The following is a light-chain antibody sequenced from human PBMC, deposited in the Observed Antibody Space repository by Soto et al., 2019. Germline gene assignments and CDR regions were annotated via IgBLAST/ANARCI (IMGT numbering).Light chain of an antibody. CDR2: DVT. J-gene: IGLJ2*01. CDR3: TSYTTSSTLV. V-gene: IGLV2-14*01. Sequence: QSALTQPASVSGSPGQSITISCTGTSSDIGTYNSVPWYQQHAGKFPKLMIYDVTNRPSGVSDRFSGSKSGNTSSLTTSGLQAEDEADYYCTSYTTSSTLVFGGGTKLTVL. CDR1: SSDIGTYNS.